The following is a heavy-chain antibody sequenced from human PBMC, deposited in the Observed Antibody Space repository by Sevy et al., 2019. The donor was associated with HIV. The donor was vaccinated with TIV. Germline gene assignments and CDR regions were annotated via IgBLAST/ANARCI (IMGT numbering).Heavy chain of an antibody. CDR2: IYYSGST. CDR1: GGSISSSSYY. CDR3: ARPTREITFGGVIVEYFDY. J-gene: IGHJ4*02. Sequence: SETLSLTCTVSGGSISSSSYYWGWIRQPPGKGLEWIGSIYYSGSTYYNPSLKSRVTISVDTSKNQFSRKLSSVTAADTAVYYCARPTREITFGGVIVEYFDYWGQGTLVTVSS. V-gene: IGHV4-39*01. D-gene: IGHD3-16*02.